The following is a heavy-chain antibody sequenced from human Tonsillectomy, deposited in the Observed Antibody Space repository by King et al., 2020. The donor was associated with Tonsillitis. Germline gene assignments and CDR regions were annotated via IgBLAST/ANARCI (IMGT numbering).Heavy chain of an antibody. CDR2: IYSGGGT. CDR3: ARQRYNWNYPDAINI. D-gene: IGHD1-7*01. J-gene: IGHJ3*02. Sequence: VQLVETGGGLIQPGGSLRLSCAASGFTVRSNYMSWVRQAPGKGLEWVSVIYSGGGTNYADSVKGRFTISRDNSKSILYLQMNNLRADDTAVYYCARQRYNWNYPDAINIWGQGTMVTVSS. V-gene: IGHV3-53*02. CDR1: GFTVRSNY.